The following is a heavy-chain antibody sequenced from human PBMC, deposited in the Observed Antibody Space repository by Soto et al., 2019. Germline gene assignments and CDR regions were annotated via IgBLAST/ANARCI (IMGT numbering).Heavy chain of an antibody. CDR3: ARERPDGARLDP. D-gene: IGHD6-6*01. CDR1: GGSISSGDYY. J-gene: IGHJ5*02. CDR2: IYYSGST. Sequence: QVQLQESGPGLVKPSQTLSLTCTVSGGSISSGDYYWSWIRQPPGKGLEWIGYIYYSGSTYYNPSLKGRVTLSVDTSKNQFSLKLSSVTAADTAVYYCARERPDGARLDPWGQGTLVTVSS. V-gene: IGHV4-30-4*01.